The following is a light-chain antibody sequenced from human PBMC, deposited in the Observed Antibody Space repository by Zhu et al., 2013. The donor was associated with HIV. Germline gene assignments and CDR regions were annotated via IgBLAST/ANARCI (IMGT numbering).Light chain of an antibody. V-gene: IGKV3-20*01. Sequence: DIVLTQSPGTLSLSPGERATLSCRASQSVNSNFLAWYQQKRGQAPRLLIHGASTRATGIADRFSGSGSGTDFTLSISSLEPEDFAVYYCQQYGKSPLTFGGGTRVE. CDR3: QQYGKSPLT. J-gene: IGKJ4*01. CDR1: QSVNSNF. CDR2: GAS.